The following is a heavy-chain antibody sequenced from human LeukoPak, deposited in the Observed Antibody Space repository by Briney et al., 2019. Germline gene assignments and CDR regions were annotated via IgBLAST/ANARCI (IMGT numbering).Heavy chain of an antibody. CDR1: GFTFSSYA. Sequence: TGGSLRLSCAASGFTFSSYAMHWVRQAPGKGLEWVAVILYDGSNKYYADSVKGRFTISRDNSKNTLYLQMNSLRAEDTAVYYCTRAAIFGVVDAFDTWSQGTMVTVSS. D-gene: IGHD3-3*01. J-gene: IGHJ3*02. CDR2: ILYDGSNK. V-gene: IGHV3-30-3*01. CDR3: TRAAIFGVVDAFDT.